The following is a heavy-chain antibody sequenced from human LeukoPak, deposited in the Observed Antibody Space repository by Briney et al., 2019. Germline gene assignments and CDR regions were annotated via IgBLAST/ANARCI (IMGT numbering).Heavy chain of an antibody. Sequence: SETLSLICTVCGGSISSYYWSWIRQPPGKGLEWIGYIYYSGSTNYNPSLTSRVTISVDTSKNQFSLKLSSVTAADTAVYYCARGGGYYYDSSGYMNFDYWGQGTLVTVSS. D-gene: IGHD3-22*01. CDR1: GGSISSYY. CDR2: IYYSGST. CDR3: ARGGGYYYDSSGYMNFDY. J-gene: IGHJ4*02. V-gene: IGHV4-59*01.